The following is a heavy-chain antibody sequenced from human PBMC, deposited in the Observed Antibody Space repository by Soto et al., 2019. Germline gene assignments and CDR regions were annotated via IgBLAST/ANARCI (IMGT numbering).Heavy chain of an antibody. Sequence: SLRLSCAASGFTFSSYAMSWVRQAPGKGLEWVSAISGSGGSTYYADSVKGRFTISRDNSKNTLYLQMNSLRAEDTAVYYCAKAGGDSSSLAYYFDYWGQGTLVTVSS. CDR1: GFTFSSYA. V-gene: IGHV3-23*01. CDR3: AKAGGDSSSLAYYFDY. D-gene: IGHD6-13*01. J-gene: IGHJ4*02. CDR2: ISGSGGST.